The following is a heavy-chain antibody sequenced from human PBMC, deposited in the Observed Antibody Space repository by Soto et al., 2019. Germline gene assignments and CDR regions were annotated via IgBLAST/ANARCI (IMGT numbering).Heavy chain of an antibody. CDR1: GFTFSSYA. CDR2: ISGSGGST. V-gene: IGHV3-23*01. CDR3: AKCQSGVVRYFVESDYYYMDG. J-gene: IGHJ6*03. Sequence: GGSLRLSCAASGFTFSSYAMSWVRQAPGKGLEWVSAISGSGGSTYYADSVKGRFTISRDNSKNTLYLQMNSLRAEDTAVYYCAKCQSGVVRYFVESDYYYMDGWGKGTTVTVSS. D-gene: IGHD3-9*01.